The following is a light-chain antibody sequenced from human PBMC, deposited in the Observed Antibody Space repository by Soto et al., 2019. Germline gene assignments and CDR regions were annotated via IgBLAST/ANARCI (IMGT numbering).Light chain of an antibody. Sequence: EIVMTQSPATLSVSPGERATLSCRASQSVSSNLAWYHQKPGQVPRLLIYGASARATGVPARFSGSGSGTEFTLTISSLQSEDFAVYYCQHYNNWPPTWTFGRGTKVDIK. J-gene: IGKJ1*01. CDR3: QHYNNWPPTWT. CDR1: QSVSSN. CDR2: GAS. V-gene: IGKV3-15*01.